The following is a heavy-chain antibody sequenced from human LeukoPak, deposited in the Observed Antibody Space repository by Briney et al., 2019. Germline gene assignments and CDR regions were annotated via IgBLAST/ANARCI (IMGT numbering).Heavy chain of an antibody. J-gene: IGHJ4*02. D-gene: IGHD6-13*01. CDR1: GFTFGSYD. Sequence: PGGSLRLSCVASGFTFGSYDMHWVRQVTGKGLEWVSAIPIVADIYYADSVKGRFTISRENAKNPLYLQMNSLRAGDTAVYYCARAFGAVAGYFDYWGQGTLVTVSS. CDR3: ARAFGAVAGYFDY. CDR2: IPIVADI. V-gene: IGHV3-13*01.